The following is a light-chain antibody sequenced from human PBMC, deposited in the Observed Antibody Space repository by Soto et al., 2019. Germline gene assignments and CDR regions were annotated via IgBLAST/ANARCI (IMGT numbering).Light chain of an antibody. CDR3: QQYNKWPQT. V-gene: IGKV3-15*01. CDR2: GAS. CDR1: QSVSID. J-gene: IGKJ1*01. Sequence: EIVMTQSPAAVPVSPWERVTLSCRASQSVSIDLAWYQQKPGQAPRLLIYGASTRATDIPPSFTGSGSGTEFTLTISSLQSEDIAVYYCQQYNKWPQTFGQGTKVDIK.